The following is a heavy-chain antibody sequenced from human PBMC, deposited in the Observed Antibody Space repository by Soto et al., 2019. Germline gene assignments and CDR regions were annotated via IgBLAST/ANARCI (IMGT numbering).Heavy chain of an antibody. CDR1: GYSFTSYC. D-gene: IGHD4-17*01. V-gene: IGHV5-51*01. CDR3: ARSEAVTEYYFDY. Sequence: GESLKISCKGSGYSFTSYCIGWVLQMPWKGLEWMGIIYPGDSDTRYSPSFQGQVTISADKSISTAYLQWSSLKASDTAMYYCARSEAVTEYYFDYWGQGTLVTVSS. J-gene: IGHJ4*02. CDR2: IYPGDSDT.